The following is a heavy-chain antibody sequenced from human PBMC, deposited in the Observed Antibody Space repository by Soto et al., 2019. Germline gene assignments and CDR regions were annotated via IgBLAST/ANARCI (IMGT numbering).Heavy chain of an antibody. CDR1: GGTFRNYA. CDR3: ARGWDYYFGMDV. D-gene: IGHD1-26*01. Sequence: SVKVSCKXSGGTFRNYAISWVRQAPGQGLEWMGGIIPMFETVNYQQRFQGRVTITADESTTTAYMELSSLRSDDTAVYYCARGWDYYFGMDVWGQGTTVTVS. J-gene: IGHJ6*02. V-gene: IGHV1-69*13. CDR2: IIPMFETV.